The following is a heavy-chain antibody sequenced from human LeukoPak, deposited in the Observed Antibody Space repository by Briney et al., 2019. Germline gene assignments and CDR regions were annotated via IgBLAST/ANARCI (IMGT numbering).Heavy chain of an antibody. CDR1: GFTFSSYG. V-gene: IGHV3-30*18. CDR2: ISYDGSNK. J-gene: IGHJ4*02. Sequence: GGSLRLSCAASGFTFSSYGMHWVRQAPGKGLEWVAVISYDGSNKYYADSVKGRFTISRDNSKNTLYLQMNSLRAGDTAVYYCAKPHFDDWGQGTLVTVSS. CDR3: AKPHFDD.